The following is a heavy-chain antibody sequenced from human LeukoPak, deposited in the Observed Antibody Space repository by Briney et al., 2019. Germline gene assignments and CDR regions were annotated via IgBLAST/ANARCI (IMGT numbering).Heavy chain of an antibody. V-gene: IGHV4-59*01. CDR3: ARARYVNSFYAFDI. CDR1: GGSISSYY. CDR2: LSKSGNT. D-gene: IGHD3-9*01. J-gene: IGHJ3*02. Sequence: PSETLSLTCTVSGGSISSYYWSWIRLPPGKGLEWIGYLSKSGNTNYSPTLKSRVTIFGDTSKNQFFLKLSSVTPADTAMYYCARARYVNSFYAFDIWGQGTLVTVSS.